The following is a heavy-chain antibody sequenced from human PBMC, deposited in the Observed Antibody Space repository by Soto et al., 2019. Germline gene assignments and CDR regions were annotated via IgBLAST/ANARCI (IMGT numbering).Heavy chain of an antibody. V-gene: IGHV3-23*01. CDR1: GFIFRNHA. CDR2: IGGGGVTK. J-gene: IGHJ6*03. Sequence: EEQLLESGGGLVQPGGSLIVSCAASGFIFRNHAMTWVRQAPGKGLEWVSTIGGGGVTKYYADSVKGRFTISRDNSKSTAFLQMNSLRAEDTALYYCAKDGHIWNFYYHMDVWGKGTAVTVSS. CDR3: AKDGHIWNFYYHMDV. D-gene: IGHD3-3*02.